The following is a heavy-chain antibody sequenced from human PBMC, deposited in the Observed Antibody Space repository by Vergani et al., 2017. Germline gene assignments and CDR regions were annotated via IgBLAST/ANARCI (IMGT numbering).Heavy chain of an antibody. J-gene: IGHJ3*02. Sequence: QLQLQQWGAGLLKPSETLSLTCAVYGGSFSGYYWSWIRQPPGKGLEWIGEINHSGSTNYNPSLKSRVTISVDTSKNQFSLKLSSVTAADTAVYYCARGFKGYCSSTSCYKPHDAFDIWGQGTMVTVSS. V-gene: IGHV4-34*01. D-gene: IGHD2-2*02. CDR1: GGSFSGYY. CDR3: ARGFKGYCSSTSCYKPHDAFDI. CDR2: INHSGST.